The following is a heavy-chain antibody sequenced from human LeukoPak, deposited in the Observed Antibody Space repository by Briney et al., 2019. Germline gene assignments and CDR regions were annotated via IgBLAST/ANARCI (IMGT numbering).Heavy chain of an antibody. Sequence: ASVKVSCKASGYTFTGYYMHWVRQAPGQGLEWMGRINPNSGGTNYAQKFQGRVTITADESTSTAYMELSSLRSEDTAVYYCARGYCSGGSCYQNYWGQGTLVTVSS. V-gene: IGHV1-2*06. D-gene: IGHD2-15*01. CDR1: GYTFTGYY. CDR3: ARGYCSGGSCYQNY. J-gene: IGHJ4*02. CDR2: INPNSGGT.